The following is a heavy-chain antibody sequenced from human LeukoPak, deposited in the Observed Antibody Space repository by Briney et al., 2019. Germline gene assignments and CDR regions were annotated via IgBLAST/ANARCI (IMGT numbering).Heavy chain of an antibody. CDR3: ATGQMFTSGGFDY. CDR1: GFTVDTRY. CDR2: LYTAGDK. V-gene: IGHV3-53*01. D-gene: IGHD6-19*01. Sequence: GGSLRLSCAVSGFTVDTRYMSWVRRAPGKGLEWVSVLYTAGDKYYAVSVKGRFTISRDYSTNTADLQMNSLRAEDTALYYCATGQMFTSGGFDYWGRGTLVIVSS. J-gene: IGHJ4*02.